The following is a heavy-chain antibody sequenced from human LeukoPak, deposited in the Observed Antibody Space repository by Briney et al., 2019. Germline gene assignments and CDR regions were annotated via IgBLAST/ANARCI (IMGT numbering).Heavy chain of an antibody. D-gene: IGHD4-11*01. CDR1: GFTFSSYE. CDR3: ARERVPYSNSYYDGSDY. V-gene: IGHV3-48*02. J-gene: IGHJ4*02. CDR2: ISSSSSSI. Sequence: GGSLRLSCAASGFTFSSYEMNWVRQAPGKGLEWVSYISSSSSSIYYADSVKGRFTISRDNAKNSLYLQMNSLRDEDTAVYYCARERVPYSNSYYDGSDYWGQGTLVTVSS.